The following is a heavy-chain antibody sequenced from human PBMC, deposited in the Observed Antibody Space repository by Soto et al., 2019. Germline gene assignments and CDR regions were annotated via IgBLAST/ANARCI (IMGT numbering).Heavy chain of an antibody. CDR2: ISESGTSM. CDR3: ARDQEVHASRGQKIRDMDV. V-gene: IGHV3-48*03. CDR1: GFPFSRYE. J-gene: IGHJ6*02. Sequence: PGGSLRLSCAASGFPFSRYEMNWVRQAPGKGLEWISYISESGTSMYYADAVKGRFAISRDNAQNSLYLQMNSLRIEDTAVYYCARDQEVHASRGQKIRDMDVWGQGTTVTVSS. D-gene: IGHD6-19*01.